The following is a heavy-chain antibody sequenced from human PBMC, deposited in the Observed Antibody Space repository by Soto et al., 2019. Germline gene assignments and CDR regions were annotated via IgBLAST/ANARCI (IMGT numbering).Heavy chain of an antibody. CDR2: IKSDGFST. CDR1: GFAFKSYG. CDR3: AKPRSSVEWPPFDP. J-gene: IGHJ5*02. V-gene: IGHV3-30*18. Sequence: QVKLVESGGGVVQPGRSLRLSCVASGFAFKSYGMHWVRQAPGKGPEWVAVIKSDGFSTDYVDSVKGRFAIFRDNSRNTLYLQMNNLRIEDTGVYYWAKPRSSVEWPPFDPWGHGTRVTVSS. D-gene: IGHD3-3*01.